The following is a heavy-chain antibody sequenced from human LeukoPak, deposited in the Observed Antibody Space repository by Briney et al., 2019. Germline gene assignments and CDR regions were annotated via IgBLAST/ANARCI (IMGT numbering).Heavy chain of an antibody. D-gene: IGHD3-22*01. J-gene: IGHJ4*02. V-gene: IGHV1-69*13. CDR1: GSTFSSYA. CDR3: ARGRDDNSGYYYGSFDY. Sequence: SVTVSCKASGSTFSSYAISWVRQAPGQGLEWMGGIIPIFGTANYAQKFQGRVTITADESTSTAYMELSSLRSEDTAVYYCARGRDDNSGYYYGSFDYWGQGTLVTVSS. CDR2: IIPIFGTA.